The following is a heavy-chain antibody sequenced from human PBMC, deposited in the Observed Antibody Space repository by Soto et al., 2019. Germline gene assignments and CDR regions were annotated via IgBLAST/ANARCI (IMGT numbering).Heavy chain of an antibody. J-gene: IGHJ5*02. Sequence: GGSLRLSCAASGFTVDDYAMHWVRQAPGKGLEWVSGISWNSETIDYADSVKGRFTISRDNAKSSLFLQMNSLRAEDTAVYYCARDPHYDFWSGYYSTGSWFDPWGQGTLVTVSS. D-gene: IGHD3-3*01. CDR2: ISWNSETI. CDR3: ARDPHYDFWSGYYSTGSWFDP. V-gene: IGHV3-9*01. CDR1: GFTVDDYA.